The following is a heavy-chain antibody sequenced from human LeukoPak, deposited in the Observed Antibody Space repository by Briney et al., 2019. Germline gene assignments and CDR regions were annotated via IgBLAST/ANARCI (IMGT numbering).Heavy chain of an antibody. Sequence: SETLSLTCTVSGGSISSYYWSWIRQPPGKGLEWIGYIYYSGSTNYNPSLKSRVTISVDTSKNQFSLKLSSVTAADTAVYYCARTAVAGKSNWGQGTLVTVSS. CDR1: GGSISSYY. CDR2: IYYSGST. D-gene: IGHD6-19*01. J-gene: IGHJ4*02. V-gene: IGHV4-59*08. CDR3: ARTAVAGKSN.